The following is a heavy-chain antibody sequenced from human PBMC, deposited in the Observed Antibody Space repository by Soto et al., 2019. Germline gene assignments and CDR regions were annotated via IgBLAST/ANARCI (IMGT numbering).Heavy chain of an antibody. D-gene: IGHD4-17*01. CDR2: IKSKTDGGTT. Sequence: EVQLVESGGGLVKPGGSLRLSCAASGFTFSNAWMSWVRQAPGKGLEWVGRIKSKTDGGTTDYAAPVKGRFTISRDDSKNTLYLKMNSLKTEDTAVYYCTTEGDYGDTYGMDVWGQGTTVTVSS. CDR1: GFTFSNAW. V-gene: IGHV3-15*01. J-gene: IGHJ6*02. CDR3: TTEGDYGDTYGMDV.